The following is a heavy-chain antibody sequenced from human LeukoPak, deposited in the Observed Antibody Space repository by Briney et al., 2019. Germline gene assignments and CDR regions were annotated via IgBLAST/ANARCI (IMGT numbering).Heavy chain of an antibody. CDR1: GFTFDDYA. CDR2: ISWNSGST. J-gene: IGHJ4*02. V-gene: IGHV3-9*01. Sequence: GGSLRLSCAASGFTFDDYAMHWVRQAPGKGLGWVSGISWNSGSTGYADSVKGRFTISRDNAKNSLYLQMNSLRAEDTALYYCAKDFYSSSWSFFDYWGQGTLVTVSS. CDR3: AKDFYSSSWSFFDY. D-gene: IGHD6-13*01.